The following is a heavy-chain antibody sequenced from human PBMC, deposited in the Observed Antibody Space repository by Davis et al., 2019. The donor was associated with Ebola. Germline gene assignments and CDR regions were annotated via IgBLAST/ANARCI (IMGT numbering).Heavy chain of an antibody. Sequence: PSETLSLTCTLSGGPLSRGGSYWTWIRQHPGKGLEWIGYIYYSGSTYYKPSPKSRVTISRDTSKNQFSLNLYSVTAADTAVYYCARDLRYDSSGYDYNFYMDVWGKGTTVTVSS. J-gene: IGHJ6*03. CDR2: IYYSGST. V-gene: IGHV4-31*03. D-gene: IGHD3-22*01. CDR3: ARDLRYDSSGYDYNFYMDV. CDR1: GGPLSRGGSY.